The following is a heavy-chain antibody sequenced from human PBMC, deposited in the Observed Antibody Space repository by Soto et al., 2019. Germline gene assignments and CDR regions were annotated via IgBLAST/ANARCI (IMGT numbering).Heavy chain of an antibody. CDR2: ISSSSTYI. V-gene: IGHV3-21*01. Sequence: GYLRLSGAASRFTFSPYSMNWVRQAPGKGLEWVSYISSSSTYIYYADSVKGRFTISRDNAKNSLYLQMNSLRAEDTAVYYCLIAVAGSFAPDYWGQATRVNVSA. J-gene: IGHJ4*02. CDR3: LIAVAGSFAPDY. CDR1: RFTFSPYS. D-gene: IGHD6-19*01.